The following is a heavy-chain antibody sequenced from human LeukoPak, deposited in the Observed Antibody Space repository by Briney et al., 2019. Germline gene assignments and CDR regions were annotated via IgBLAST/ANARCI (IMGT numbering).Heavy chain of an antibody. J-gene: IGHJ4*01. Sequence: ASVKVSCKASGYTLTDYYLHWVRQAPGQGLKWMGWINPNSGATHYAQSFQARVTMTRDTSIASSYMELTGLESDDTAVYYCARSRRILGEPENAGDFFDFWGQGSLVTVSS. D-gene: IGHD1-14*01. CDR1: GYTLTDYY. CDR3: ARSRRILGEPENAGDFFDF. CDR2: INPNSGAT. V-gene: IGHV1-2*02.